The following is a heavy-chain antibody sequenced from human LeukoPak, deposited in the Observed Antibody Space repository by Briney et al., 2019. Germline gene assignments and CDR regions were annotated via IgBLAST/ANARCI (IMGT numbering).Heavy chain of an antibody. J-gene: IGHJ4*02. CDR3: ARETTHFDY. Sequence: PSETLSLTCAVYGGSFSGYYWSWIRQPPGKGLEWIGEINHSGSTNYNPSLKSRVTISVDTSKNQFSLKLSSVTAADTAVYYCARETTHFDYWGQGTLVTVSS. CDR1: GGSFSGYY. D-gene: IGHD4-11*01. V-gene: IGHV4-34*01. CDR2: INHSGST.